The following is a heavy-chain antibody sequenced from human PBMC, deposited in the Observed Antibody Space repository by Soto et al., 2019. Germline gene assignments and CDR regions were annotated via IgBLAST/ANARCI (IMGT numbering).Heavy chain of an antibody. CDR1: GYSFTSYW. J-gene: IGHJ6*02. CDR2: IYPGDSDT. V-gene: IGHV5-51*01. D-gene: IGHD2-8*01. CDR3: ARHAEPGYCTNGVCYPNYYYGMDV. Sequence: GESLKISCKGSGYSFTSYWIGWVRQMPGKGLEWMGIIYPGDSDTRYSPSFQGQVTISADKSISTAYLQWSSLKASDTAMYYCARHAEPGYCTNGVCYPNYYYGMDVCGQGTTGTVSS.